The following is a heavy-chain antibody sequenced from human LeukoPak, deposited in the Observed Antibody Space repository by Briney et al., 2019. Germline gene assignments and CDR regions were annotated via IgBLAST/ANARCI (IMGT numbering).Heavy chain of an antibody. V-gene: IGHV3-21*01. J-gene: IGHJ4*02. CDR2: ISSSSSYI. Sequence: GGSLRLSCAASGFTFSSYSMNWVRQAPGKGLEWVSSISSSSSYIYYADSVKGRFTISRDNAKNSLYLQMNSLRAEDTAVYYCARDQAYGAAGIFDYWGQGTLVTVSS. CDR1: GFTFSSYS. CDR3: ARDQAYGAAGIFDY. D-gene: IGHD3-10*01.